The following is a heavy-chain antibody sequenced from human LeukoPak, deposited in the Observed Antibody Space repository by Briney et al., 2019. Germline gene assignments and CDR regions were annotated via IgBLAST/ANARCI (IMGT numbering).Heavy chain of an antibody. J-gene: IGHJ3*02. CDR2: IYPGDSDT. CDR3: ARLNYYGSGSPHAFDI. V-gene: IGHV5-51*01. D-gene: IGHD3-10*01. CDR1: GYSFTSYW. Sequence: GESLKISCKGSGYSFTSYWIGWVRQMPGKGLEGMGIIYPGDSDTRYSPSFQGQVTISADKSISTAYLQWSSLKASDTAMYYCARLNYYGSGSPHAFDIWGQGTMVTVSS.